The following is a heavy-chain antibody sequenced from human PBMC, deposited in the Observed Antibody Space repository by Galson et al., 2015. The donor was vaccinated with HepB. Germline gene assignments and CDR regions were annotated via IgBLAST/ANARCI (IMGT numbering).Heavy chain of an antibody. CDR1: GFDFVRTT. Sequence: SLRLSCAASGFDFVRTTMNWVRQTPGKGLEWVSSITRTSNSINYADSVKGRFTVSRDNSKNFLSLQMSSLRVEDTAVYYCVREGGYDVFWGTYSGAYFESWGQGARVTVS. CDR3: VREGGYDVFWGTYSGAYFES. V-gene: IGHV3-21*06. J-gene: IGHJ4*02. CDR2: ITRTSNSI. D-gene: IGHD3-16*01.